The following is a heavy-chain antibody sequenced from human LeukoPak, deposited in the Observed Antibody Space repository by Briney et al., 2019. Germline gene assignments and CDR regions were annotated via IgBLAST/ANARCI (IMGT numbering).Heavy chain of an antibody. CDR3: ARGSSSNWYLLDY. D-gene: IGHD6-13*01. CDR2: IYSGGVT. Sequence: PGGSLRLSCAASGFTVSSNYMSWVRQAPGKGLEWVSLIYSGGVTYYADSVKGRFIISRDNSKNTLFLQMNSLTAEDTAVYYCARGSSSNWYLLDYWAREPWSPSPQ. CDR1: GFTVSSNY. J-gene: IGHJ4*02. V-gene: IGHV3-53*01.